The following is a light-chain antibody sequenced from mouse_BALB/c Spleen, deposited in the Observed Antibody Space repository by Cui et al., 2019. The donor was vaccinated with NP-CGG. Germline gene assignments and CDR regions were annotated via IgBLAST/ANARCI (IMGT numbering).Light chain of an antibody. CDR3: ALWYSNHWV. J-gene: IGLJ1*01. V-gene: IGLV1*01. CDR1: TGAVTTSNY. Sequence: QAVVTQESAVTTSPGETVTLTCRPSTGAVTTSNYANWVQEKPDHLFTGLIGGTNNRAPGVPARFSGSLIGDKAALTITGAQTEDEAIYFCALWYSNHWVFGGGTKLTVL. CDR2: GTN.